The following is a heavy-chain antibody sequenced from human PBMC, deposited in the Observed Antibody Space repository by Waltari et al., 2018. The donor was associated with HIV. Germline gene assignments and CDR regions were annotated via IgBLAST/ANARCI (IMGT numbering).Heavy chain of an antibody. CDR1: GYTFTTYY. J-gene: IGHJ4*02. V-gene: IGHV1-2*06. Sequence: QGQLVQSGSEVKQPGASVRVSCKASGYTFTTYYLHWVRQAPGQGPEWMGRINPTSGGTQYAPKFQDRVTVTRDSSITTAYLDLTRLTSDDTAVYYCARDRNYGDLNYWGQGTLISVSS. D-gene: IGHD4-17*01. CDR2: INPTSGGT. CDR3: ARDRNYGDLNY.